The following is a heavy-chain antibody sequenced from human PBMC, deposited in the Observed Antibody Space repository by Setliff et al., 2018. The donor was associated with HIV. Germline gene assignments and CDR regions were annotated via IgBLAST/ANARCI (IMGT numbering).Heavy chain of an antibody. V-gene: IGHV3-15*07. CDR3: TTESVFLDYFFDY. J-gene: IGHJ4*02. Sequence: PGGSLRLSCAASGFTFSNTWMNWVRQAPGKGLEWVGRIKSKTDGGTTDYAAPVKGRFTISRDDSKNTLNLQLNSLRSEDTAVYYCTTESVFLDYFFDYWGQGTLVTVSS. CDR1: GFTFSNTW. CDR2: IKSKTDGGTT. D-gene: IGHD3-9*01.